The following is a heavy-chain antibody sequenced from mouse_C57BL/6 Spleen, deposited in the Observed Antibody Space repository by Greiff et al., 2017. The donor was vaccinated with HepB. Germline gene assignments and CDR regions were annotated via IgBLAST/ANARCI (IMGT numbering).Heavy chain of an antibody. Sequence: LVESGASVKLSCKATGYTFTGYWIEWVKQRPGHGLEWIGEILPGSGSTNYNEKFKGKATFTADTSSNTAYMQLSSLTTEDSAIYYCARKGTKYYFDYWGQGTTLTVSS. CDR3: ARKGTKYYFDY. CDR1: GYTFTGYW. V-gene: IGHV1-9*01. J-gene: IGHJ2*01. D-gene: IGHD2-14*01. CDR2: ILPGSGST.